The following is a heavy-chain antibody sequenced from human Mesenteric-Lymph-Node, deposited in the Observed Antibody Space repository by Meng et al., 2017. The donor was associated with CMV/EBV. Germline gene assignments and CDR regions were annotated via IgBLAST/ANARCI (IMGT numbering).Heavy chain of an antibody. CDR1: GFTFSNAW. CDR3: ARVYCSSTSCLIGGAFDI. Sequence: GESLKISCAASGFTFSNAWMSWVRQAPGKGLEWVGRIKSKTDGGTTDYAAPVKGRFTISRDDSKNTLYLQMNSLKTEDTAVYYCARVYCSSTSCLIGGAFDIWGQGTMVTVSS. CDR2: IKSKTDGGTT. V-gene: IGHV3-15*01. D-gene: IGHD2-2*01. J-gene: IGHJ3*02.